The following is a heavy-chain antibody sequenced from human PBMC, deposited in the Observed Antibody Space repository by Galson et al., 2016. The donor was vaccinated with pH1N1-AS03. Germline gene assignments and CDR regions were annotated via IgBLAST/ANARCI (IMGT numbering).Heavy chain of an antibody. J-gene: IGHJ6*02. Sequence: SLRLSCAASELTFSRYAMSWVRQAPGKGLELVSVLSGGGGYTYYADSVKGRFTISKDNSRNTLDLQMNSLRADDTAIYYCAKGMTKVTSIYGMDVWGQGTTVSVSS. V-gene: IGHV3-23*01. CDR3: AKGMTKVTSIYGMDV. D-gene: IGHD4-17*01. CDR1: ELTFSRYA. CDR2: LSGGGGYT.